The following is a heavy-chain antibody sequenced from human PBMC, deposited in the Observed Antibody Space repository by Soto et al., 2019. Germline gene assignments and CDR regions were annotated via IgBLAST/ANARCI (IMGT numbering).Heavy chain of an antibody. CDR1: GFTFSSYA. D-gene: IGHD2-2*02. CDR3: VKALSARYNSARAFDI. V-gene: IGHV3-64*05. CDR2: ITSSGGST. J-gene: IGHJ3*02. Sequence: PGGSLRLSCAASGFTFSSYAMSWVRQAPGKGLEYVSGITSSGGSTYYADSVNGRFTISRDNSKNMLYVQMNSLRAEDTAVYYCVKALSARYNSARAFDIWGQGTMVTVS.